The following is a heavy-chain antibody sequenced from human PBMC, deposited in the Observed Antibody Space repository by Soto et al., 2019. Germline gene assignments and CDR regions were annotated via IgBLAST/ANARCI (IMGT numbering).Heavy chain of an antibody. CDR1: GGAITTSNW. CDR3: ARVDCSSSNCQDAYCYEVLDV. J-gene: IGHJ6*02. D-gene: IGHD2-2*01. Sequence: QVQLQASGPGLVRPSGTLSLSCTVSGGAITTSNWWSWVRLPPGKGLEWIGEIYHSGRSRYNPSLESRVTISVDNSMNQFSLKLTSVTAADKAVYYCARVDCSSSNCQDAYCYEVLDVWAPGTTGTVSS. CDR2: IYHSGRS. V-gene: IGHV4-4*02.